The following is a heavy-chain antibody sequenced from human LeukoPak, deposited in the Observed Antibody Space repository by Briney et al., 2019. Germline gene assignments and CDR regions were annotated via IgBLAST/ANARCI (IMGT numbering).Heavy chain of an antibody. J-gene: IGHJ2*01. Sequence: GGFLRLSCAASGFTFSNYWMHWVRQAPGKGLVWVSRINTDGSRITYADSVKGRFTISRDNAKNSLYLQMNSLRAEDTALYYCAKDIGTGGTGWYFDLWGRGTLVTVSS. V-gene: IGHV3-74*01. CDR2: INTDGSRI. D-gene: IGHD6-13*01. CDR1: GFTFSNYW. CDR3: AKDIGTGGTGWYFDL.